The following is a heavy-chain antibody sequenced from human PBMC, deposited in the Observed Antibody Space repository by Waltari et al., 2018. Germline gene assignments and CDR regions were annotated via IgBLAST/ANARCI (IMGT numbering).Heavy chain of an antibody. Sequence: VQLVQSGAEVKKPGASVKVSCKASGYTFTSYGISWVRQAPGKGLEWVSLIYSGGSTSYADSVKGRFTISRDNSKNTLYLQMNSLRAEDTAVYYCARDNGGDLGLDYWGQGTLVTVSS. J-gene: IGHJ4*02. CDR2: IYSGGST. D-gene: IGHD3-10*01. V-gene: IGHV3-53*01. CDR3: ARDNGGDLGLDY. CDR1: GYTFTSYG.